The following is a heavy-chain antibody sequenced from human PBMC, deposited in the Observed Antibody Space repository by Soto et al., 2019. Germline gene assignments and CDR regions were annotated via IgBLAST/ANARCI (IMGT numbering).Heavy chain of an antibody. J-gene: IGHJ6*01. Sequence: SETLSLTCTFSGVSISSDDYYCNWIRQRPGKGLEWIGNIYYRGNTNYNPSLKSRIIMSMDMSENQFSLKLTSVTAADTAVYYCARGWHYYGMEVWGQGTTVNVSS. CDR2: IYYRGNT. V-gene: IGHV4-31*02. CDR3: ARGWHYYGMEV. CDR1: GVSISSDDYY.